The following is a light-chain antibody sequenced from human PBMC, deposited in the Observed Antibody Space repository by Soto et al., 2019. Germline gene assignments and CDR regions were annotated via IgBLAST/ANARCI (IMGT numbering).Light chain of an antibody. CDR3: QQYNNWWT. J-gene: IGKJ1*01. V-gene: IGKV1-6*01. Sequence: AIQMTQSPSSLSSSVVEIVTITCRASQGIRNDLGWYQQKPGKAPKLLIYAASSLQSGVPSRFSGSGSGTEFTLTISSLQSEDFGVYYCQQYNNWWTFGQGTKVDI. CDR2: AAS. CDR1: QGIRND.